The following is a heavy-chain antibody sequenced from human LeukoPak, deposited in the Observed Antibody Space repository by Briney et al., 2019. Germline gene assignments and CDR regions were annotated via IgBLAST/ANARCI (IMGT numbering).Heavy chain of an antibody. D-gene: IGHD3-10*01. Sequence: GASVKVSCKASGYIFTTYAMHWVRQAPGQGLEWMGWINTNTGNPTYAQGFTGRFVFSLDTSVSTAYLQISSLKAEDTAVYYCATEGASGSRWYFDLWGRGTLATVSS. CDR1: GYIFTTYA. CDR2: INTNTGNP. CDR3: ATEGASGSRWYFDL. J-gene: IGHJ2*01. V-gene: IGHV7-4-1*02.